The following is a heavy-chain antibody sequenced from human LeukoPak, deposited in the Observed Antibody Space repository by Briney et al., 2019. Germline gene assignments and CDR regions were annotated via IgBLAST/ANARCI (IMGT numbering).Heavy chain of an antibody. CDR3: ARVASNYDFDC. J-gene: IGHJ4*02. V-gene: IGHV3-20*04. CDR1: GFTFDDYG. D-gene: IGHD4-11*01. CDR2: INWSGGNT. Sequence: GGSLTLSCAASGFTFDDYGMSWVRQAPGKGLEWVSGINWSGGNTGYADPVKGRFTISRDNAKNSLYLQMNSLRAEDTALYYCARVASNYDFDCWGQGTLVTVPS.